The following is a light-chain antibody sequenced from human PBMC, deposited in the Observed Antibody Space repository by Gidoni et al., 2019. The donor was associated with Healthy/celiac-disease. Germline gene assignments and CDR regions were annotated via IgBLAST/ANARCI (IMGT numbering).Light chain of an antibody. CDR1: QDISNY. CDR3: QQYDNLPPRT. J-gene: IGKJ1*01. CDR2: DAS. V-gene: IGKV1-33*01. Sequence: DIQMTQSPPSLSASVGDRVTITCQASQDISNYLNWYQQKPGKAPKLLIYDASNLETGVPSRFSGSGSGTDFTFTISSLQPEDIATYYCQQYDNLPPRTFGQGTKVEIK.